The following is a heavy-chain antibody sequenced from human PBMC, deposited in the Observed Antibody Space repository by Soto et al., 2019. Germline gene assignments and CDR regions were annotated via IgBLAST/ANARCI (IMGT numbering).Heavy chain of an antibody. D-gene: IGHD3-10*01. Sequence: QVQLVQSGAEMKKPGSSVKVSCQSSGGTFNTYAMNWVRQAPGQGPEWMGDISPMFGAANYATKVQGRVTITADESTGTSDTQLSRLTSEDTALYFCAREVQVHTPAFVYWGQGTLVTVSS. CDR1: GGTFNTYA. CDR2: ISPMFGAA. CDR3: AREVQVHTPAFVY. V-gene: IGHV1-69*19. J-gene: IGHJ4*02.